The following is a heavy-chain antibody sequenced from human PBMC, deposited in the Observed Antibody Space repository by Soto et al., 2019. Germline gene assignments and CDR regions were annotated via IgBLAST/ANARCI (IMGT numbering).Heavy chain of an antibody. J-gene: IGHJ6*04. Sequence: GGSLRLSCAASGFTFSSYAMHWVRQAPGKGLEWVAVISYDGSNKYYADSVKGRFTISRDNSKNTLYLQMNSLRAEDTAVYYCARVSRARRLLGQGYYYYGRDVWGKENTFTVSS. D-gene: IGHD4-17*01. V-gene: IGHV3-30-3*01. CDR2: ISYDGSNK. CDR1: GFTFSSYA. CDR3: ARVSRARRLLGQGYYYYGRDV.